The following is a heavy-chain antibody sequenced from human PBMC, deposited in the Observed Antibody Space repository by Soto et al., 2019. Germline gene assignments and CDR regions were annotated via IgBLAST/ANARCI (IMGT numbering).Heavy chain of an antibody. CDR1: GFIFSQYS. D-gene: IGHD6-19*01. V-gene: IGHV3-21*01. CDR2: ISSTGALM. J-gene: IGHJ4*02. Sequence: GRSLRLSCAASGFIFSQYSMNWVRQAPGKGLEWVSSISSTGALMYYADSVKGRFTVSRDDADNSLYLQMNSLRVEDTAVYYCARDRLARGIPVAGRIDYWGQGALVTVSS. CDR3: ARDRLARGIPVAGRIDY.